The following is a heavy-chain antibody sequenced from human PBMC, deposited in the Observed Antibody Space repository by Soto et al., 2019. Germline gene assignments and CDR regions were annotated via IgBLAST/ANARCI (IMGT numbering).Heavy chain of an antibody. Sequence: QVQLQESGPGLVKPSGTLSLTCAVSGGSVNNDKWWSWVRQPPGKGLEWIGEIHSSGITNYNPSLKIRASIFVDKFKNQFSVKLTSVTAADTAVYFCAGQWSAGYGAFDPWGQGTLVTVSS. V-gene: IGHV4-4*02. J-gene: IGHJ5*02. CDR1: GGSVNNDKW. CDR3: AGQWSAGYGAFDP. D-gene: IGHD3-9*01. CDR2: IHSSGIT.